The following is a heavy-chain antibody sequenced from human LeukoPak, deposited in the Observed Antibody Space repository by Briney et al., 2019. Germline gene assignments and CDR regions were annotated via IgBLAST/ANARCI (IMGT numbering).Heavy chain of an antibody. J-gene: IGHJ4*02. CDR2: IHSGGST. Sequence: SETLSLTCTVSGDSISSSSYYWGWIRQPPGKRLEWIGSIHSGGSTYYIPSVKSRITISADTSKNQFSLKLTSVTAADTAVYYCARDHSFFQVDYWGQGTLVTVSS. CDR1: GDSISSSSYY. D-gene: IGHD5/OR15-5a*01. V-gene: IGHV4-39*02. CDR3: ARDHSFFQVDY.